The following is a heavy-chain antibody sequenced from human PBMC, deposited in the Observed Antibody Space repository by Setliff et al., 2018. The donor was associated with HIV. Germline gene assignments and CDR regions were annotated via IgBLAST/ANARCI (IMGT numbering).Heavy chain of an antibody. D-gene: IGHD3-10*01. CDR3: ARDRSNYGSGSSAYNWFDP. J-gene: IGHJ5*02. Sequence: SETLSLTCTVSGDSMRDYYWSWLRQPAGKGLEWIGRIFPSGTTDYNPSLKSRVTMSIDTSKDQFSLNLKSVTAADTAAYFCARDRSNYGSGSSAYNWFDPWGQGNQVTVA. CDR2: IFPSGTT. V-gene: IGHV4-4*07. CDR1: GDSMRDYY.